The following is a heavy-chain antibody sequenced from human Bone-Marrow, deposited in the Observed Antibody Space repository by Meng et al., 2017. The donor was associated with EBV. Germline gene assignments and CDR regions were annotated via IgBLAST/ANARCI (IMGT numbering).Heavy chain of an antibody. J-gene: IGHJ4*02. CDR3: ASLAAAGPPFDY. CDR1: CGSISRSNW. CDR2: IYHSGST. D-gene: IGHD6-13*01. V-gene: IGHV4-4*02. Sequence: QGQLQEAGTSLVKPSGTLSLTFAVSCGSISRSNWWSWVRQPPGKGLEWIGEIYHSGSTNYNPSLKSRVTISVDKSKNQFSLKLSSVTAADTAVYYCASLAAAGPPFDYWGQGTLVTVSS.